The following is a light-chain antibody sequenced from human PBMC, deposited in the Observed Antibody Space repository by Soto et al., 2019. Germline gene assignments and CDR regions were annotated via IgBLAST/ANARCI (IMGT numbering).Light chain of an antibody. J-gene: IGLJ1*01. Sequence: QSALTQPASVSGSPGQSITISCTGTSDDVGAYNLVSWYQQHPGQAPKVLIYKVSNRPSGVSNRFSGSKSGSTASLTISGLQAEDEADYYCSSYTSSSLYVFGTGTKLTVL. CDR2: KVS. CDR1: SDDVGAYNL. V-gene: IGLV2-14*03. CDR3: SSYTSSSLYV.